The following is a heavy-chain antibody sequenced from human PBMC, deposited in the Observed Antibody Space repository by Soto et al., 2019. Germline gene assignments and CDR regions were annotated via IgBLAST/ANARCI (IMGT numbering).Heavy chain of an antibody. V-gene: IGHV1-2*02. Sequence: QVQLVQSGAEVKKPGASVKVSCKASGYTFTGYYMHWVRQAPGQGLEWMGWINPNNGGTNYAQKFQGRVTMTRDTSISTAYMELSRLRSDDTAVYYCARGDPYCSSTSCYSWGYWGQGTLVTVSS. J-gene: IGHJ4*02. CDR3: ARGDPYCSSTSCYSWGY. CDR2: INPNNGGT. CDR1: GYTFTGYY. D-gene: IGHD2-2*02.